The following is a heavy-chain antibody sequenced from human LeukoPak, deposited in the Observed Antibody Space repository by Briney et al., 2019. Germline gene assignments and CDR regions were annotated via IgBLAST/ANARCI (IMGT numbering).Heavy chain of an antibody. V-gene: IGHV4-39*07. Sequence: SETLSLTCTVSGGSISSGSYYWGWIRQPPGKGLEWIGSIYHSGSTYYNPSLESRVTISVDTSKNQFSLKLSSVTAADTAVYYCARTHFWSGYYVDYWGQGTLVTVSS. CDR2: IYHSGST. J-gene: IGHJ4*02. CDR1: GGSISSGSYY. CDR3: ARTHFWSGYYVDY. D-gene: IGHD3-3*02.